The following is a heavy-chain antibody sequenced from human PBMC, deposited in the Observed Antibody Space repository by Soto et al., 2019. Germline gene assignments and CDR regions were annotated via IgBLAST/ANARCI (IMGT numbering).Heavy chain of an antibody. CDR2: IYYSGST. Sequence: QVQLQESGPGLVKPSETLSLTCTVSGGSISSYYWSWIRQPPGKGLEWIGYIYYSGSTNYNPSLKSRVTISVDTSKNQFSLKLSSVPAADTAVYYCARRRDDYGDYRGYYYYYMDVWGKGTTVTVSS. D-gene: IGHD4-17*01. CDR1: GGSISSYY. CDR3: ARRRDDYGDYRGYYYYYMDV. J-gene: IGHJ6*03. V-gene: IGHV4-59*01.